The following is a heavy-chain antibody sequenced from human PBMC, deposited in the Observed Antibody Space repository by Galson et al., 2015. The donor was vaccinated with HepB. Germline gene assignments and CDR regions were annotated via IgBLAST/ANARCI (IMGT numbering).Heavy chain of an antibody. J-gene: IGHJ4*02. CDR3: AKDLGSGDGYNYFDY. V-gene: IGHV3-23*01. CDR2: ISGSGGST. CDR1: GFTFSSYA. Sequence: SLRLSCAASGFTFSSYAMSWVRQAPGKGLEWVSAISGSGGSTYYADSVKGRFTISRDNSKNTLYLQMNGLRAEDTAVYYRAKDLGSGDGYNYFDYWGQGTLVTVSS. D-gene: IGHD5-24*01.